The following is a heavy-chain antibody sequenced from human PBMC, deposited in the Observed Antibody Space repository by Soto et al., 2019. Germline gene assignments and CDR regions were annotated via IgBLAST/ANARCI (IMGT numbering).Heavy chain of an antibody. V-gene: IGHV1-2*04. D-gene: IGHD2-8*01. CDR2: INPKSGGT. CDR3: ARGDSTDCSNGVCSFFYNHDMDV. CDR1: GYTFTGYH. J-gene: IGHJ6*02. Sequence: ASVKVCCKASGYTFTGYHIHWARQAPGQELEWLARINPKSGGTSTAQKFQGWVAMTTDTSISTASMELTRLTSDDTAIYYCARGDSTDCSNGVCSFFYNHDMDVWGQGTTVTVSS.